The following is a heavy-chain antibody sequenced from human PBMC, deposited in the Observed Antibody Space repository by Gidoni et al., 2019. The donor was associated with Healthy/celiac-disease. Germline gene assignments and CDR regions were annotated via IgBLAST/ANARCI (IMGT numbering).Heavy chain of an antibody. CDR1: GGTFSSYA. Sequence: QVQLVQSGAEVKKPGSSVKVSCKASGGTFSSYAISWVRQAPGQGLEWMGGIIPIFGTANYAQKFQGRVTITADESTSTAYMELSSLRSEDTAVYYCARRGMGSLPRISYYYYGMDVWGQGTTVTVSS. CDR3: ARRGMGSLPRISYYYYGMDV. D-gene: IGHD1-26*01. J-gene: IGHJ6*02. V-gene: IGHV1-69*01. CDR2: IIPIFGTA.